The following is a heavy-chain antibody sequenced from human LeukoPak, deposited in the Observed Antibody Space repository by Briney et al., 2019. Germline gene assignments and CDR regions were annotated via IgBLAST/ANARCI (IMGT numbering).Heavy chain of an antibody. CDR1: GFTFSSYS. D-gene: IGHD5-18*01. V-gene: IGHV3-48*01. Sequence: GGSLRLSCAASGFTFSSYSMNWVRQAPGKGLEWVSYISSSSSTIYYADSVKGRFTISRDNAKNSLYLQMNSLRAEDTAVYYCARDGIQLWLSFYYYYYMDVGGKGTTVTVSS. CDR3: ARDGIQLWLSFYYYYYMDV. CDR2: ISSSSSTI. J-gene: IGHJ6*03.